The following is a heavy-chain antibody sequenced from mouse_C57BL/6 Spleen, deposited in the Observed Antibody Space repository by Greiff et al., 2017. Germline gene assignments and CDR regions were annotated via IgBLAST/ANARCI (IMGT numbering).Heavy chain of an antibody. J-gene: IGHJ4*01. V-gene: IGHV1-80*01. CDR1: GYAFSSYW. Sequence: QVQLKESGAELVKPGASVKISCKASGYAFSSYWMNWVKQRPGKGLEWIGQIYPGDGDTNYNGKFKGKATLTADKSSSTAYMQLSSLTSEDSAVYFCARWGSHYARDYWGQGTSVTVSS. CDR2: IYPGDGDT. CDR3: ARWGSHYARDY.